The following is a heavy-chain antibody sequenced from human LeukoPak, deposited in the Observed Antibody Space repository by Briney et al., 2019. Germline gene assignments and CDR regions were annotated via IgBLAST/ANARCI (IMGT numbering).Heavy chain of an antibody. Sequence: PSETLSLTRSVPGGSIGSSMLSSIRQPPRKGLEWIGYIHDSGSTNYNPYLESRVTISVDTPERQFSLKLSSVTAADTAVYYCARKGAFDIWGQGTMVTVSS. CDR2: IHDSGST. CDR1: GGSIGSSM. V-gene: IGHV4-59*01. J-gene: IGHJ3*02. CDR3: ARKGAFDI.